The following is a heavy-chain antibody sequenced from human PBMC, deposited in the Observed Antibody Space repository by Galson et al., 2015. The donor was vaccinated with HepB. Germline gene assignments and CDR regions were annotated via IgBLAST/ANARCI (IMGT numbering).Heavy chain of an antibody. CDR1: GFTFTSSA. J-gene: IGHJ3*02. D-gene: IGHD4-23*01. Sequence: SVKASCKASGFTFTSSAVQWVRQARGQRLEWIGWIVVGSGNTNYAQKFQERVTITRDMSTSTAYMELSSLRSEDTAVYYCAAESVVDAFDIWGQGTMVTVSS. CDR2: IVVGSGNT. V-gene: IGHV1-58*01. CDR3: AAESVVDAFDI.